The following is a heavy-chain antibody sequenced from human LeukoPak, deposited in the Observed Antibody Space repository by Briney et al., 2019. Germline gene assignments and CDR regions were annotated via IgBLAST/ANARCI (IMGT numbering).Heavy chain of an antibody. CDR1: GFTFSSYW. J-gene: IGHJ4*02. V-gene: IGHV3-74*01. CDR2: INSDGSST. D-gene: IGHD4-11*01. CDR3: ARESDYSDYVGENSNGDY. Sequence: PGGSLRLSCAASGFTFSSYWMHWVRQAPGKGLVWVSRINSDGSSTSYADSVKGRFTISRDNAKNTLYLQMNSLRAEDTAVYYCARESDYSDYVGENSNGDYWGQGTLVTVSS.